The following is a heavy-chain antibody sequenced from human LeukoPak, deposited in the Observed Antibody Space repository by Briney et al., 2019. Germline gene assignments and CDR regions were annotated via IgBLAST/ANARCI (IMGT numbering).Heavy chain of an antibody. V-gene: IGHV1-69*13. CDR2: IIPIFGTA. J-gene: IGHJ4*02. CDR3: ASEDY. Sequence: SVKVSCKASGFTFTGYYLHWVRHAPGQGLEWMGGIIPIFGTANYAQKFQGRVTITADESTSTAYMELSSLRSEDTAVYYCASEDYWGQGTLVTVSS. CDR1: GFTFTGYY.